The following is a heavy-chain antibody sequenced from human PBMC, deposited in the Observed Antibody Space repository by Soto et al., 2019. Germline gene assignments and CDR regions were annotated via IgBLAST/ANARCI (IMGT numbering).Heavy chain of an antibody. CDR1: GYTFTSCG. D-gene: IGHD5-12*01. Sequence: ASVKVSCKASGYTFTSCGISWVRQAPGQGLEWMGWISAYNGNTNYAQKLQGRVTMTTDTSTSTAYMELRSLRSDDTAVYYCARGVRYSGYSQYDYWGQGTLVTVSS. CDR3: ARGVRYSGYSQYDY. J-gene: IGHJ4*02. CDR2: ISAYNGNT. V-gene: IGHV1-18*01.